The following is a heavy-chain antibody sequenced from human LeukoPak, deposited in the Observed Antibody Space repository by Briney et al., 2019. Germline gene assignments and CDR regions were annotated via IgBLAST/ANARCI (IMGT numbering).Heavy chain of an antibody. CDR2: IYYSGST. D-gene: IGHD6-6*01. Sequence: SETLSLTCSVSGVSITNYYWSWIRQPPGRGLEWIGYIYYSGSTNSNASLKSRVTIFVDPSKNQFSLRLSSVTAADTAVYYCARHRAYSYSSPFDIWGQGTMVTVSS. CDR1: GVSITNYY. J-gene: IGHJ3*02. CDR3: ARHRAYSYSSPFDI. V-gene: IGHV4-59*08.